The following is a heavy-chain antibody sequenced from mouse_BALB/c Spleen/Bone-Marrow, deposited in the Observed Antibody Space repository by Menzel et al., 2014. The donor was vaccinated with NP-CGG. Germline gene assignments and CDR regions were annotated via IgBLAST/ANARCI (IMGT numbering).Heavy chain of an antibody. J-gene: IGHJ4*01. D-gene: IGHD1-1*01. CDR1: GYTFTSYW. V-gene: IGHV1S81*02. Sequence: QVQLKQSGAELVKPGASVKLSCKASGYTFTSYWMHWVKQRPGQGLEWIGEINPSNGRTNYNEKFKSKATLTVDKSSSTAYMQLSSLTSGDSAVYYCAREGNYYGSIAMDYWGQGTSVTVSS. CDR3: AREGNYYGSIAMDY. CDR2: INPSNGRT.